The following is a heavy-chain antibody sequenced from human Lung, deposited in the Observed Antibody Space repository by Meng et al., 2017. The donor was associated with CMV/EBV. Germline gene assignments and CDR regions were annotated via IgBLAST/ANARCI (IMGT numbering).Heavy chain of an antibody. CDR3: ARDHRAGRWLQLGYYDY. Sequence: GESLKIPCTASRFNFNTNAMHWVRQAPGKGLEWVALISNDGNNGDYADSMKGRFTISRDNAKDTLYLEMNSLRAEDTDVYYCARDHRAGRWLQLGYYDYWGQGXLVTVSS. CDR1: RFNFNTNA. J-gene: IGHJ4*02. V-gene: IGHV3-30*03. D-gene: IGHD5-24*01. CDR2: ISNDGNNG.